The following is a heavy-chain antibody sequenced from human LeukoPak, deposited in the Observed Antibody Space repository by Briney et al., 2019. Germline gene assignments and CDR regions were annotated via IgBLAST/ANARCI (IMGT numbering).Heavy chain of an antibody. Sequence: PGGSLRLSCAASGFTFSSYWMSWVRQAPGKGLEWVANIKQDGSDKYYVDSVKRRFTISRDNAKHSLYLQMNSLRAEDTAVYYCARDGHYEIFTVYFDYWGQGTLVTVSS. V-gene: IGHV3-7*01. CDR2: IKQDGSDK. CDR3: ARDGHYEIFTVYFDY. J-gene: IGHJ4*02. CDR1: GFTFSSYW. D-gene: IGHD3-9*01.